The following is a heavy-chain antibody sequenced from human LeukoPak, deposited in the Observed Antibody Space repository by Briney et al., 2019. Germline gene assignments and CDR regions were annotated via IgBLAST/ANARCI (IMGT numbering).Heavy chain of an antibody. J-gene: IGHJ3*02. V-gene: IGHV1-69*13. CDR2: IIPIFGTA. CDR3: ARGFAGDFWSGYYFAFDI. Sequence: SVKVSCKASGYTFTSYYMHWVRQAPGQGLEWMGGIIPIFGTANYAQEFQGRVTITADESTSTAYMELSSLRSEDTAVYYCARGFAGDFWSGYYFAFDIWGQGTMVTVSS. CDR1: GYTFTSYY. D-gene: IGHD3-3*01.